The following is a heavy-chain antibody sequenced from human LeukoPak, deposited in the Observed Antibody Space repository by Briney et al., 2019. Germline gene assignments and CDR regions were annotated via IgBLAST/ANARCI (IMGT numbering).Heavy chain of an antibody. V-gene: IGHV4-59*02. D-gene: IGHD6-19*01. CDR2: IYHTGST. J-gene: IGHJ5*02. CDR1: GGSVSDYY. Sequence: SETLSLTCTISGGSVSDYYWSWIRQSPGKGLEWIGYIYHTGSTSYSPSLKSRATISADTSQNQFSLKLSSVTAADTAVYYCAGSSGWDFNWFDPWGQGTLVTVSS. CDR3: AGSSGWDFNWFDP.